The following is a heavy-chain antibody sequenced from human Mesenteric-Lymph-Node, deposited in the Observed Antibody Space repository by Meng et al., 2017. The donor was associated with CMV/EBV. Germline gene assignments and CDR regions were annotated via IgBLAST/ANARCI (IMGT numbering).Heavy chain of an antibody. Sequence: ESLKISCAASGFTVSSNYMSWVRQAPGKGLEWVSVIYSGGSTYYADSVKGRFTISRDNSKNTLYLQMNSLRAEDTAVYYCARTNYDFWSGYSMYYFDYWGQGTLVTVSS. D-gene: IGHD3-3*01. V-gene: IGHV3-66*02. J-gene: IGHJ4*02. CDR3: ARTNYDFWSGYSMYYFDY. CDR2: IYSGGST. CDR1: GFTVSSNY.